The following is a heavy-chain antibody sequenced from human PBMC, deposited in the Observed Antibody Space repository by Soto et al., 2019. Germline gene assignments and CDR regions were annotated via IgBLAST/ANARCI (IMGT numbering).Heavy chain of an antibody. V-gene: IGHV4-61*05. CDR2: IYYSGST. J-gene: IGHJ4*02. CDR3: ASSRIINYYDSSGYLVH. D-gene: IGHD3-22*01. Sequence: SETLSLTCTVSGGSISSSSYYWGWIRQPPGKGLEWIGYIYYSGSTNYNPSLKSRVTISVDTSKNQFSLKLSSVTAADTAVYYCASSRIINYYDSSGYLVHWGQGTLVTVS. CDR1: GGSISSSSYY.